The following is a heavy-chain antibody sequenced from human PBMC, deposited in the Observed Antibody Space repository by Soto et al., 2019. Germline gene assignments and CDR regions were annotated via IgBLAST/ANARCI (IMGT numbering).Heavy chain of an antibody. J-gene: IGHJ4*02. CDR1: GFTFSSYD. CDR3: ARSLNPQRVGYCSGGSCYTQGFDY. D-gene: IGHD2-15*01. CDR2: IGTAGDT. V-gene: IGHV3-13*04. Sequence: PGGSLRLSCAASGFTFSSYDMHWVRQATGKGLEWVSAIGTAGDTYYPGSVKGRFTISRENAKNSLYLQMNSLRAGDTAVYYCARSLNPQRVGYCSGGSCYTQGFDYWGQGTLVTVSS.